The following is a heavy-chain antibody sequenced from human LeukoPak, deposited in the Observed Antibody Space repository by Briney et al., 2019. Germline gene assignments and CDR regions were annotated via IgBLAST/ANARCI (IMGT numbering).Heavy chain of an antibody. J-gene: IGHJ4*02. D-gene: IGHD4-23*01. CDR3: ASYGGNSEDYFDY. CDR2: IYSGGST. CDR1: GFTVSSNY. V-gene: IGHV3-53*01. Sequence: GGSLRLSCAASGFTVSSNYMSWVRQAPGKGLEWVSVIYSGGSTYYADSVKGRFTISRDNSKNTLYLQMNSLRAEDTAVYYCASYGGNSEDYFDYWGQGILVTVSS.